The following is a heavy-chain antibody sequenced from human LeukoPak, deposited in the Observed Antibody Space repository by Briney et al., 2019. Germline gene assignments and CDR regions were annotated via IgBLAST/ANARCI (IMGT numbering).Heavy chain of an antibody. CDR3: AKDHGSGSSYEDWFDL. J-gene: IGHJ5*02. CDR2: IRYDGSNK. Sequence: GGSLRLSCAASGFTFSSYGMHWVRQAPGKGLEWVAFIRYDGSNKYYADSVKGRFTISRDNSKNTLYLQMNSLRAEDTAVYYCAKDHGSGSSYEDWFDLWGQGTLVTVSS. D-gene: IGHD5-18*01. V-gene: IGHV3-30*02. CDR1: GFTFSSYG.